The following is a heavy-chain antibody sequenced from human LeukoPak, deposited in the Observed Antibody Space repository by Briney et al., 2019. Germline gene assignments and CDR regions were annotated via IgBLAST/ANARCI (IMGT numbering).Heavy chain of an antibody. CDR1: GYTFTSYG. D-gene: IGHD6-6*01. J-gene: IGHJ5*02. CDR3: ARDQYSSSSRWFDP. Sequence: ASVKVSCKASGYTFTSYGISWVRQASGQGLEWMGWISAYNGNTNYAQKLQGRVTMTTDTSTSTAYMELRSLRSDDTAVYYCARDQYSSSSRWFDPWGQGTLVTVSS. V-gene: IGHV1-18*01. CDR2: ISAYNGNT.